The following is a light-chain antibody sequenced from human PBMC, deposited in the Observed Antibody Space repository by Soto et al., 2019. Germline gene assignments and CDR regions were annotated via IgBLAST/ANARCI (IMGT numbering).Light chain of an antibody. J-gene: IGKJ1*01. CDR2: GAS. CDR1: QSVSSN. CDR3: QQYNSYPST. Sequence: EIVMTQSPATLSVSPWERATLSCRASQSVSSNLAWYQQRPGQAPRLLMYGASTRATGIPARFSGSGSGTEFTLTISSLQSEDFAIYYCQQYNSYPSTFGQGTKVDIK. V-gene: IGKV3-15*01.